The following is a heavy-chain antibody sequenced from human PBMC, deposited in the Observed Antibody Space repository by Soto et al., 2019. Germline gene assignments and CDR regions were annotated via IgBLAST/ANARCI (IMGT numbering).Heavy chain of an antibody. CDR1: GFTFSSYA. CDR2: ISYDGSNK. D-gene: IGHD3-22*01. Sequence: QVQLVESGGGVVQPGRSLRLSCAASGFTFSSYAMHWVRQAPGKGLEWVAVISYDGSNKNYADSVKGRFTTSKDNSKNTLYLHMNSLRAEDTAVYYCARTGRDYYDSSGYYFHYYYGMDVWGQGTTVTVSS. J-gene: IGHJ6*02. CDR3: ARTGRDYYDSSGYYFHYYYGMDV. V-gene: IGHV3-30-3*01.